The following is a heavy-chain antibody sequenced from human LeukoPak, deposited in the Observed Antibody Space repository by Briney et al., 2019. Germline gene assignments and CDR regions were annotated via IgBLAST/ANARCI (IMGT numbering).Heavy chain of an antibody. V-gene: IGHV3-21*01. D-gene: IGHD3-22*01. J-gene: IGHJ1*01. CDR1: GFTFSSYS. CDR3: ARGAVVVCPPRYFQH. Sequence: GGSLRLSCAASGFTFSSYSMNWVRQAPGKGLEWVSSISSSSSYIYYADSVKGRFTISRDNAKNSLYLQMNSLRAEDTAVYYCARGAVVVCPPRYFQHWGQGTLVTVSS. CDR2: ISSSSSYI.